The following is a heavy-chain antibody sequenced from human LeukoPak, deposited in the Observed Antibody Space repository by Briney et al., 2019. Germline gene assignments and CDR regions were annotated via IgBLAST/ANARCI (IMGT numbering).Heavy chain of an antibody. CDR2: ISTSVSIT. D-gene: IGHD3-22*01. CDR3: ARDRAYLDSSGYPLFGH. CDR1: GFTFSSYS. J-gene: IGHJ4*02. V-gene: IGHV3-48*02. Sequence: PGGSLRLSCAASGFTFSSYSMNWVRQAPGKGLEWVSHISTSVSITYYADSVKGRFTISRDNAKNSLYLQMNSLRDEDTAVYYCARDRAYLDSSGYPLFGHWGQGILVTVSS.